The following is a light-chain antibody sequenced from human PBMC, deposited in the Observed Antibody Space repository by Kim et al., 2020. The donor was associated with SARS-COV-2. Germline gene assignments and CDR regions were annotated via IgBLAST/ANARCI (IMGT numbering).Light chain of an antibody. J-gene: IGKJ2*01. V-gene: IGKV4-1*01. CDR2: WAS. CDR3: QQYYNTPYT. CDR1: QSVLDTSYNDNF. Sequence: DILMTQSPDSLAVSLGERATINCSSSQSVLDTSYNDNFLAWYQQKPGQSPKLLTYWASTRQSGVPDRFSGSGSGTDFTLTISSLQAEDVAVYYCQQYYNTPYTFGQGTKLEI.